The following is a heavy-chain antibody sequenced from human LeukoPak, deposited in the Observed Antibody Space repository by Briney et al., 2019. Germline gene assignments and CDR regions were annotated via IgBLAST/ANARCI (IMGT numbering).Heavy chain of an antibody. CDR1: GGSFSGYY. CDR3: ARGHIVVVTAGYYFDY. V-gene: IGHV4-34*01. J-gene: IGHJ4*02. D-gene: IGHD2-21*02. CDR2: INHSGST. Sequence: SETLSLTCAVYGGSFSGYYWSWIRQPPGKGLEWIGEINHSGSTNYNPSLKSRVTISVDTSKNQFSLKLSSVTAADTAVYYCARGHIVVVTAGYYFDYWGQGTLVTVSS.